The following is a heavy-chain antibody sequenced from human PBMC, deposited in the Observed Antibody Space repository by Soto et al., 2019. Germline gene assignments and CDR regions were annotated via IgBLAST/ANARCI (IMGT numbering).Heavy chain of an antibody. CDR1: GDSIISSDFY. Sequence: SETLSLTCTVSGDSIISSDFYWGWVRQPPGEGLEWIGSIFYLGSSYYNPSLKSRVTMSVDTSKNQFSLRLRSVTAADTALYFCARHSLALRKNNWFDPWGQGIMVTVSS. CDR2: IFYLGSS. J-gene: IGHJ5*02. CDR3: ARHSLALRKNNWFDP. D-gene: IGHD3-3*02. V-gene: IGHV4-39*01.